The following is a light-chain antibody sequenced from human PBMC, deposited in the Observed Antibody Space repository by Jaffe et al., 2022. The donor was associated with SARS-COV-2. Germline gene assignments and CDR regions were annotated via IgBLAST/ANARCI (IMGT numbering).Light chain of an antibody. CDR3: GTWDNTRSPTLWV. CDR2: ENN. J-gene: IGLJ3*02. V-gene: IGLV1-51*01. CDR1: HSNVGNNY. Sequence: QSVLTQPPSVSAAPGQRVTIFCSGSHSNVGNNYVSWYQQLPGSAPSLIIYENNRRPSGIPDRFSGSKSGTSATLVITGLQTGDEAAYFCGTWDNTRSPTLWVFGGGTKLTVL.